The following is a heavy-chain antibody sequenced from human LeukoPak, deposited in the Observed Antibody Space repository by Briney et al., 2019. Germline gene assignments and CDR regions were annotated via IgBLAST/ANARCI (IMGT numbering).Heavy chain of an antibody. CDR3: ASGRYCGGDCYTGVDY. D-gene: IGHD2-21*02. V-gene: IGHV1-69*13. CDR1: GGTFSSYA. CDR2: IIPIFGTA. Sequence: SVKVSCKASGGTFSSYAISWVRQAPGQGLEWMGGIIPIFGTANYAQKFQGRVTITADESTSTAYMELSSLRSEDTAVHYCASGRYCGGDCYTGVDYWGQGTLVTVSS. J-gene: IGHJ4*02.